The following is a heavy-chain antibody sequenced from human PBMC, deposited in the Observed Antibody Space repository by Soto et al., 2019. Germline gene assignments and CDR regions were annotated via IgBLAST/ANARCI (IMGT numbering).Heavy chain of an antibody. CDR2: SYWDDDK. CDR1: AFSLSTGGVG. J-gene: IGHJ6*02. V-gene: IGHV2-5*02. CDR3: IQSRCGGDCLQSYASYYYYGMDV. D-gene: IGHD2-21*02. Sequence: QITLKESGPTLVKPTQTLTLTCTFSAFSLSTGGVGVGWIRQPPGKALEWLALSYWDDDKRYSPSLRSRLTITKDTSKNQVVLTMTNRDPVDTATYYCIQSRCGGDCLQSYASYYYYGMDVWGQGTTVTVSS.